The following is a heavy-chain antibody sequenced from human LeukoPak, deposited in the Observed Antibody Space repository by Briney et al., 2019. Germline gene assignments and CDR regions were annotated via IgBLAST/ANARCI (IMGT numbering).Heavy chain of an antibody. J-gene: IGHJ3*02. Sequence: SETLSLTCAVSGGSINNSNWWTWVRQPPGKGLEWIGEIYHSGSTNYNPSLKSRVTISVDRSKNQFSLKLNSVTAADTAVYYCARDDGIAAAGTSLDIWGQGTMVTVSS. CDR3: ARDDGIAAAGTSLDI. V-gene: IGHV4-4*02. CDR1: GGSINNSNW. D-gene: IGHD6-13*01. CDR2: IYHSGST.